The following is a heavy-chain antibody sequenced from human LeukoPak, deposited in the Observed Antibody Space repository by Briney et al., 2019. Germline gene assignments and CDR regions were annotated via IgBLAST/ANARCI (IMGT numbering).Heavy chain of an antibody. CDR1: GFTFSSYG. Sequence: PGRSLRLSCATSGFTFSSYGMHWVRQAPGKGLEWVAVIWFDGSSKYYADSVRGRFTISRDNSKKTLSLQMNSLRVEDTAVYYCARGVNPDWYFDLWGRGTLVTVSS. J-gene: IGHJ2*01. CDR3: ARGVNPDWYFDL. D-gene: IGHD4-11*01. V-gene: IGHV3-33*01. CDR2: IWFDGSSK.